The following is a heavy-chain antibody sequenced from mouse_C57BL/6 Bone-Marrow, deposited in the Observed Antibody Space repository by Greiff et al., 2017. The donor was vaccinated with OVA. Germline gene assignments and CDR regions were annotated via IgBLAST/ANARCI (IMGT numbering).Heavy chain of an antibody. D-gene: IGHD2-3*01. V-gene: IGHV1-52*01. CDR1: GYTFTSYW. CDR2: IDPSDSET. Sequence: VQLQQPGAELVRPGSSVKLSCKASGYTFTSYWMHWVKQRPIQGLEWIGNIDPSDSETHYNQKFKDKATLTVDKSSSTAYMQLSSLTSEDSAVYYCAREVTTQRHFDYWGQGTTLTVSS. J-gene: IGHJ2*01. CDR3: AREVTTQRHFDY.